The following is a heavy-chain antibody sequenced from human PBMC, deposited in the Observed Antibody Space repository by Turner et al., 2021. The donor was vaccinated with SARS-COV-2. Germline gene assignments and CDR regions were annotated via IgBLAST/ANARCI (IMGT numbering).Heavy chain of an antibody. CDR2: ISGDGSSA. CDR1: GFWFCGYS. J-gene: IGHJ6*02. D-gene: IGHD6-6*01. V-gene: IGHV3-23*01. Sequence: EVQLLESGGGSEKPGGSVRVSCLASGFWFCGYSMNWGRQAPGKGLEWVSQISGDGSSAHYVDSVKGRLTISRDNSKNTLYLQRDSLRAEDTAVYYCAKDRIPTWANVGGRPEAMDVWGQGTTVTVAS. CDR3: AKDRIPTWANVGGRPEAMDV.